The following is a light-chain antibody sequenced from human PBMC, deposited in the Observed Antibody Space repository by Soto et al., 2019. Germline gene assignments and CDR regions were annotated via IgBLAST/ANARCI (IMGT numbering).Light chain of an antibody. CDR1: SGSIANNY. Sequence: NFMLTQPHSVSASPGKTLSISCTRSSGSIANNYVQWYQQRPGSAPTTVIYENNQRLSGVPDRFSGSTDGSSNSASLTISGLQTEDEADYYCQSYDSDFVVFGGGTEVTVL. V-gene: IGLV6-57*04. J-gene: IGLJ2*01. CDR2: ENN. CDR3: QSYDSDFVV.